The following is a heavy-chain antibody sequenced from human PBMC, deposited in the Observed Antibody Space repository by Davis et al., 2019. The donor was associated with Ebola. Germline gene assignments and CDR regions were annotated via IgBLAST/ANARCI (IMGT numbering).Heavy chain of an antibody. CDR1: GFTFSGYA. D-gene: IGHD5-18*01. J-gene: IGHJ4*02. V-gene: IGHV3-23*01. Sequence: GESLKISCAASGFTFSGYAMTWVRQAPGKGLEWVSAIGGSGDHTYYADSVKGRVTISRDNSKNTLYLQMNSLRAEDTALYYCAKDRVVNRAMITIFDFWGRGTLVTVSS. CDR3: AKDRVVNRAMITIFDF. CDR2: IGGSGDHT.